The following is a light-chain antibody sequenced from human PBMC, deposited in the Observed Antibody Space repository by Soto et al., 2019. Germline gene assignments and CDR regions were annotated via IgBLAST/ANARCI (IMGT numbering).Light chain of an antibody. CDR2: GNS. CDR1: SSNIGAGYD. V-gene: IGLV1-40*01. Sequence: QSVLTQPPSVSGAPGQRVTISCTGSSSNIGAGYDVHWYQQLPGTAPKLLIYGNSNRPSGVPDRFSGAKSGTSASLAITGLQAEDEADYFCQSYDSSPGGFYVFGTGTKLTVL. CDR3: QSYDSSPGGFYV. J-gene: IGLJ1*01.